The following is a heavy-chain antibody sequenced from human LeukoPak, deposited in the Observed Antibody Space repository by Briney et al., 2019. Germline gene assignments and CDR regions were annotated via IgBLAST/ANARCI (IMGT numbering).Heavy chain of an antibody. CDR1: GGSISSSSYY. Sequence: SETLSLTCTVSGGSISSSSYYWGWIRQPPGKGLEWIGSIYYSGSTYYNPSLKSRVTISVDTSKNQFSLKLSSVTAADTAVYYCARRDQWFGLGVDASDIWGQGTMVTVSS. CDR2: IYYSGST. V-gene: IGHV4-39*07. D-gene: IGHD3-10*01. CDR3: ARRDQWFGLGVDASDI. J-gene: IGHJ3*02.